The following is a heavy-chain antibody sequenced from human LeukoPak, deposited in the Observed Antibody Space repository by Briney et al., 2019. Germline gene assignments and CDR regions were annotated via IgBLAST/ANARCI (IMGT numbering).Heavy chain of an antibody. CDR3: AKDSLGGYTYGWGVFDI. CDR1: GFTFSSYG. Sequence: GRSLRLSCAASGFTFSSYGMHWVRQAPGKGLEWVAVISYDGSNKYYTDSVKGRFTISRDNSKNTLYLQMNSLRAEDTAVYYCAKDSLGGYTYGWGVFDIWGQGTMVTVSS. CDR2: ISYDGSNK. D-gene: IGHD5-18*01. J-gene: IGHJ3*02. V-gene: IGHV3-30*18.